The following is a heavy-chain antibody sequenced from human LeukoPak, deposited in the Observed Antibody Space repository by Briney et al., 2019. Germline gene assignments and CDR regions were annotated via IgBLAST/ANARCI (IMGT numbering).Heavy chain of an antibody. J-gene: IGHJ5*02. CDR3: ARGTMMVGP. CDR2: IYYSGST. D-gene: IGHD3-22*01. CDR1: GGSISSSSHY. Sequence: PSETLSLTCTVSGGSISSSSHYWGWIRQPPGEGLEWIGSIYYSGSTYYNPSLKSRVTISVDTSKNQFSLRLSSVTAADTAVYYCARGTMMVGPWGQGTLVTVSS. V-gene: IGHV4-39*07.